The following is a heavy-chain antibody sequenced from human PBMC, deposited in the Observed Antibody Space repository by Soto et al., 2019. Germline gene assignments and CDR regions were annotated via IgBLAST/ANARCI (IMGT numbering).Heavy chain of an antibody. J-gene: IGHJ6*03. V-gene: IGHV4-39*01. Sequence: SETLSLTCPVSGGSISSSSYYWGWIRQPPGKGLEWIGSIYYSGSTYYNPSLKSRVTISVDTSKNQFSLKLSSVTAADTAVYYCARQTVEGNSSSWFVFSYYYYMDVWGKGTTVTVSS. D-gene: IGHD6-13*01. CDR3: ARQTVEGNSSSWFVFSYYYYMDV. CDR1: GGSISSSSYY. CDR2: IYYSGST.